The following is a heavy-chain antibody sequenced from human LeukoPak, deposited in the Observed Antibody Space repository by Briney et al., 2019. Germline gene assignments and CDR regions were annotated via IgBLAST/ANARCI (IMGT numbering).Heavy chain of an antibody. CDR2: IYYSGST. CDR3: ARVGYYDSSGYGPSDY. V-gene: IGHV4-39*07. D-gene: IGHD3-22*01. Sequence: PSETLSLTCTVSGGSISSSSYYWGWIRQPPGKGLEWIGSIYYSGSTYYNPSLKSRVTISVDTSKNQFSLKLSSVTAADTAVYYCARVGYYDSSGYGPSDYWGQGTLVTVSS. CDR1: GGSISSSSYY. J-gene: IGHJ4*02.